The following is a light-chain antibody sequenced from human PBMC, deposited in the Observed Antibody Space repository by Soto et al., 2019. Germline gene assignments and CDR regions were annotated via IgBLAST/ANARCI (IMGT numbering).Light chain of an antibody. Sequence: EIVLTQSPGTVSLSPGERATISCRASQSVSNSYLAWYQQKHGQAPRLLIYDASSRATGIPDRFSGSGSGTDFTLTISRLEPEDFAVYYCQQYGSSVLTFGGGTKVEIK. CDR2: DAS. CDR1: QSVSNSY. CDR3: QQYGSSVLT. V-gene: IGKV3-20*01. J-gene: IGKJ4*01.